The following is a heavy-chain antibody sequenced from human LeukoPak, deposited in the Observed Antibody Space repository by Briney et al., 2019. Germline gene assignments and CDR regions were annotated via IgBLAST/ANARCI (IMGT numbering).Heavy chain of an antibody. CDR2: INHNSGGT. J-gene: IGHJ3*02. V-gene: IGHV1-2*02. D-gene: IGHD3-9*01. CDR1: GYTFTGYY. CDR3: ARAGSYDILTGYHPFDAFDI. Sequence: ASVKVSCKASGYTFTGYYMHWVRQAPGQGLEWMGWINHNSGGTNYAQEFQGRVTMTRDTSISTAYMELSRLRSDDTAVYYCARAGSYDILTGYHPFDAFDIWGQGTMVTVSS.